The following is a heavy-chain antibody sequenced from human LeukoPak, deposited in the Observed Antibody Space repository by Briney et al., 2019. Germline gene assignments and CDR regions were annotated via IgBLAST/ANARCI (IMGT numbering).Heavy chain of an antibody. CDR1: GGSFSGYY. D-gene: IGHD4-17*01. J-gene: IGHJ4*02. Sequence: PSETLSLTCAVYGGSFSGYYWSWIRQPPGKGLEWIGEINHSGSINYNPSLKSRVTISVDTSKNQFSLKLSSVTAADTAVYYCARGYGDYPFFDYWGQGTLVTVSS. CDR3: ARGYGDYPFFDY. V-gene: IGHV4-34*01. CDR2: INHSGSI.